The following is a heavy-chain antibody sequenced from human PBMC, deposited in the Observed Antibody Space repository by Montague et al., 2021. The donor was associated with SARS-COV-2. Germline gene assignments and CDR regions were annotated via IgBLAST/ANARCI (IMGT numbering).Heavy chain of an antibody. CDR2: IYPGDSDT. CDR1: GYSFTSYW. CDR3: ARGSTGWYAYCGRYGMGD. J-gene: IGHJ6*04. V-gene: IGHV5-51*01. Sequence: QSGAEVKKPGESLKISCKGSGYSFTSYWIGWVRQMPGKGLEWMGIIYPGDSDTRYSPSFQGQVAIPADKSISTVYLQWSSLRAEDTAVYYCARGSTGWYAYCGRYGMGDWGKGTTVTVSS. D-gene: IGHD6-19*01.